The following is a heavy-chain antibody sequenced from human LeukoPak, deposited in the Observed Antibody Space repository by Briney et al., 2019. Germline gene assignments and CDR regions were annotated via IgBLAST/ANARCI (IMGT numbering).Heavy chain of an antibody. J-gene: IGHJ4*02. CDR3: AIYDFWSGWPY. CDR1: GGSFSGYY. Sequence: PSETLSLTCAVYGGSFSGYYWSWIRQPPGKGLEWIGEINHSGSTNYNPSLKSRVTISVDTSKNQFSLELSSVTAADTAVYYCAIYDFWSGWPYWGQGTLVTVSS. CDR2: INHSGST. V-gene: IGHV4-34*01. D-gene: IGHD3-3*01.